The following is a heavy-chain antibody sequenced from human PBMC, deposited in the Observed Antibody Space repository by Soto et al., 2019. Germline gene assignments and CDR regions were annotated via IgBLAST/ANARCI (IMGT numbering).Heavy chain of an antibody. J-gene: IGHJ6*02. CDR3: ARSKGGSSSLDIYYYYYYGMDV. CDR1: GGTFSTYA. CDR2: VIPIFGTP. V-gene: IGHV1-69*01. D-gene: IGHD2-15*01. Sequence: QVQLVQSGAEVKKPGSSVKVSCKAPGGTFSTYAISWVRQPPGQGLEWMGVVIPIFGTPKYAQKFQGRVTIPADESTSTGYMELRSLRSEATAVYYCARSKGGSSSLDIYYYYYYGMDVWGQGTTVTVSS.